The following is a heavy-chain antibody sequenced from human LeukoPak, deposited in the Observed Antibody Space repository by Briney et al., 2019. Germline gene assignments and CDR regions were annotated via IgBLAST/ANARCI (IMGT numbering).Heavy chain of an antibody. D-gene: IGHD1-26*01. V-gene: IGHV3-23*01. CDR3: AKDGGEVGATTAPGFDY. CDR2: ISGSGGST. CDR1: GFTFSIAW. J-gene: IGHJ4*02. Sequence: GGSLRLSCVASGFTFSIAWVTWVRQAPGKGLEWVSAISGSGGSTYYADSVKGRFTISRDNSKNTLYLQMNSLRAEDTAVYYCAKDGGEVGATTAPGFDYWGQGTLVTVSS.